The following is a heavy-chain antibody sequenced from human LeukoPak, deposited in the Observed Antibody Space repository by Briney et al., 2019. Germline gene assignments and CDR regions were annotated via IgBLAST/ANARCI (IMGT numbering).Heavy chain of an antibody. CDR3: ARAPYDFWSGYYYYYYYMDV. Sequence: MTSETLSLTCTVSGGSISSGSYYWSWIRQPAGKGLEWIGRIYTSGSTNYNPSLKSRVTMSVDTSKNQFSLKLSSVTAADTAVYYCARAPYDFWSGYYYYYYYMDVWGKGTTVTVSS. D-gene: IGHD3-3*01. CDR2: IYTSGST. V-gene: IGHV4-61*02. CDR1: GGSISSGSYY. J-gene: IGHJ6*03.